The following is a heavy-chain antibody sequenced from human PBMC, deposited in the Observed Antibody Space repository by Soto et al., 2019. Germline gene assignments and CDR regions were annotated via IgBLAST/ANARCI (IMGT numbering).Heavy chain of an antibody. CDR1: GYTFTSYG. J-gene: IGHJ4*02. CDR3: ARRAETNGWNGFGADKYYFDF. D-gene: IGHD1-1*01. CDR2: MNPNTGNS. Sequence: ASVKVSCKASGYTFTSYGIYWVRQATGQGLEWMGWMNPNTGNSGYAQKFQGRVTVTSDTSINTVHMELSSLRSEDTAVYYCARRAETNGWNGFGADKYYFDFWGQGTLVTVSS. V-gene: IGHV1-8*01.